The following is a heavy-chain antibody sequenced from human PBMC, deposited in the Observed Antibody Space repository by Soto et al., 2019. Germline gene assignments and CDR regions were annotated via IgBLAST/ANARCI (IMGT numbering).Heavy chain of an antibody. D-gene: IGHD4-17*01. CDR3: AKTTADYGDYYYHLDV. CDR2: ISWNSGSM. CDR1: GFTFDDYA. J-gene: IGHJ6*03. Sequence: EVQLVESGGGLVQPGRSLRLSCAASGFTFDDYAMHWVRQAPGKGLEWVAGISWNSGSMGYADSVKGRFTISRDNAKNSLYLQMISLRAEDAALYYCAKTTADYGDYYYHLDVWGKGTTLTASS. V-gene: IGHV3-9*01.